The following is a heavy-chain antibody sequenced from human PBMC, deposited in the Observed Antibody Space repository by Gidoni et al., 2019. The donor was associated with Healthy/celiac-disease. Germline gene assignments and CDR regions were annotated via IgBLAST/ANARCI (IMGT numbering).Heavy chain of an antibody. CDR2: IYHIGST. J-gene: IGHJ4*02. Sequence: QVQLQESGPGLVKPSGTLSLTCAVSGGSISSSNWWGWVRQPPGKGLEWIGEIYHIGSTNYNPSLKSRDTISVDKSKNQFSLRLSAVTAADTAVDYGASAGWGDTFWGQGTLVTVSS. CDR3: ASAGWGDTF. D-gene: IGHD3-16*01. V-gene: IGHV4-4*02. CDR1: GGSISSSNW.